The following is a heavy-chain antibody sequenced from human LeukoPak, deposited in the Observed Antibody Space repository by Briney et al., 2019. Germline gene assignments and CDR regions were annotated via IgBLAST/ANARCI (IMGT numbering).Heavy chain of an antibody. D-gene: IGHD1-1*01. CDR3: AKGNWRYFDY. V-gene: IGHV3-53*01. Sequence: PGGSLRLSCAASGFIVSSNYMSWVRQAPGKGLEWVSVIYSGGNTYYADSVKGRFTISRDNAKNSLYLQMNSLRDEDTAVYYCAKGNWRYFDYWGQGTLVTVSS. J-gene: IGHJ4*02. CDR2: IYSGGNT. CDR1: GFIVSSNY.